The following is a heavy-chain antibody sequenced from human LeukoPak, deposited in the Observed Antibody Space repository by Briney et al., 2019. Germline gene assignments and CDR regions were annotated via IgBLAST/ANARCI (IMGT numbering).Heavy chain of an antibody. J-gene: IGHJ3*02. Sequence: GGSLRLSCAASGFTFSDYDMDWVRQAPGKGLEWVSSISSSSSYIYYADSVKGRFTISRDNAKNSLYLQMNSLRAEDTAVYYCARDRGLYYDSKHAFDIWGQGTMVTVSS. CDR1: GFTFSDYD. CDR2: ISSSSSYI. D-gene: IGHD3-22*01. V-gene: IGHV3-21*01. CDR3: ARDRGLYYDSKHAFDI.